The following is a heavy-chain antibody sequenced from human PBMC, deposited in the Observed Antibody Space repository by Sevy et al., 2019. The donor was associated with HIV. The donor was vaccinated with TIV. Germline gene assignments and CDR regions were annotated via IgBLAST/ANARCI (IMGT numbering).Heavy chain of an antibody. V-gene: IGHV3-33*01. CDR1: GFTFSRDG. CDR3: ASLPNNYYDSSGSSGDDAFDI. CDR2: IWNDRGNK. J-gene: IGHJ3*02. D-gene: IGHD3-22*01. Sequence: GGSLRLSCAASGFTFSRDGMHWVHQAPGKGLEWVAVIWNDRGNKHYADSVKGRFTISRDNSKNTLYLQMNSLRAEDTAVYYCASLPNNYYDSSGSSGDDAFDIWGQGTMVTVSS.